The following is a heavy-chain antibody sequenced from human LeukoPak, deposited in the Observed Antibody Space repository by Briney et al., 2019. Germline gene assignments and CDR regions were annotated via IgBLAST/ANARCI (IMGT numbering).Heavy chain of an antibody. V-gene: IGHV4-4*07. D-gene: IGHD2-2*01. J-gene: IGHJ4*02. CDR3: ARVKCSSTSCYQFDY. Sequence: PSETLSLTCTVSGGSISSYYWSWIRQPAGKGLEWFGRIYTSGSTNYNPSLKRRVTMSVDTSKNQFSLKLSSVTAADTAVYYCARVKCSSTSCYQFDYWGQGTLVTVSS. CDR1: GGSISSYY. CDR2: IYTSGST.